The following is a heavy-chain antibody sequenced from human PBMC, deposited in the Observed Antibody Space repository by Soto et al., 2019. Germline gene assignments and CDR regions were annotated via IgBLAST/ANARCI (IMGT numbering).Heavy chain of an antibody. CDR1: GFTLSSYA. Sequence: GGSLRLSCAASGFTLSSYAMSWVRQAPGKGLEWVSAISGSGGSTYYADSVKGRFTISRDNSKNTLYLQMNSLRAEDTAVYYCASGNYYDTEPGAYWGQGTLVTVSS. CDR2: ISGSGGST. J-gene: IGHJ4*02. V-gene: IGHV3-23*01. D-gene: IGHD3-22*01. CDR3: ASGNYYDTEPGAY.